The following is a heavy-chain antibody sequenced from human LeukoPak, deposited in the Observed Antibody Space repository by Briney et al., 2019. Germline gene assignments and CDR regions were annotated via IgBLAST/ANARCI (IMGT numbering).Heavy chain of an antibody. J-gene: IGHJ5*02. Sequence: SETLSLTCTVSGGSISSYYWSWIRQPAGKGLEWIGRIYTSGSTNYNPSLKSRVTMSVDTSKNQFSLKLSSVTAADTAVYYCARDRAQTGPKEEAPDIVVVPAAFDPWGQGTLVTASS. CDR2: IYTSGST. CDR3: ARDRAQTGPKEEAPDIVVVPAAFDP. CDR1: GGSISSYY. V-gene: IGHV4-4*07. D-gene: IGHD2-2*01.